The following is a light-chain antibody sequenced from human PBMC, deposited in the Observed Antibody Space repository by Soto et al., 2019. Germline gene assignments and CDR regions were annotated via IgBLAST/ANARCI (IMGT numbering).Light chain of an antibody. CDR2: EVN. V-gene: IGLV2-23*02. CDR3: CSYAGTSYV. J-gene: IGLJ1*01. Sequence: ALTQPASVSGSPGQSITISCTGTNSDVGTYNLVSWYQQHPGKAPKIMIYEVNKRPSGVSNRFSGSKSGNTASLTISGLQAEDEADYYCCSYAGTSYVFGTGTK. CDR1: NSDVGTYNL.